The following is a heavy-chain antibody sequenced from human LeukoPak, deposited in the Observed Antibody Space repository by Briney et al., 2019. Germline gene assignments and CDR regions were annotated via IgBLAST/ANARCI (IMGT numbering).Heavy chain of an antibody. CDR2: ISSSGSTI. CDR3: ARAPRVWGVIITYYYYYMDV. Sequence: GGSLRLSCAASGFTFSDYYMSWIRQAPGKGLEWVSYISSSGSTIYYADSVKGRFTISRDNAKNSLYLQMNSLRAEDTAVYYCARAPRVWGVIITYYYYYMDVWGKGTTVTISS. V-gene: IGHV3-11*01. J-gene: IGHJ6*03. D-gene: IGHD3-10*01. CDR1: GFTFSDYY.